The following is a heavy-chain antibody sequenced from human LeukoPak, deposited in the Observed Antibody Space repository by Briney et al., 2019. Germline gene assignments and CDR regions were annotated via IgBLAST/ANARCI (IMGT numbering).Heavy chain of an antibody. Sequence: GGSLRLSCAASGFTFSSYSMTWVRQSPGKGLEWVSSISRNSGYIYYTDSMKGRLTISRDNANNSLYLQMNNLRAEDTAMYYCARGRRTGDRGYYFDYWGQGTLVTVSS. CDR1: GFTFSSYS. V-gene: IGHV3-21*01. CDR2: ISRNSGYI. D-gene: IGHD7-27*01. CDR3: ARGRRTGDRGYYFDY. J-gene: IGHJ4*02.